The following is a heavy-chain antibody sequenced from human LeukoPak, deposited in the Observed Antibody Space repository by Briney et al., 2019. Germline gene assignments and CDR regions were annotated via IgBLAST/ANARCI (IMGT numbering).Heavy chain of an antibody. CDR3: AKDRGAGYYDISGSNRFDP. D-gene: IGHD3-22*01. V-gene: IGHV3-30*18. CDR1: GFTFSSYG. CDR2: ISYDGSNK. J-gene: IGHJ5*02. Sequence: GGSLRLSCAASGFTFSSYGMHWVRQAPGKGLEWVAVISYDGSNKYYADSVKGRFTISRDNSKNTLYLQMNRLRAEDTAVYYCAKDRGAGYYDISGSNRFDPWGQGTLVTVSS.